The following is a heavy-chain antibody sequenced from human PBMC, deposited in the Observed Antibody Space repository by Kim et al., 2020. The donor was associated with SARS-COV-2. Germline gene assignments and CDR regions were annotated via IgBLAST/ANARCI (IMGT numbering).Heavy chain of an antibody. CDR1: GFTFSDYY. V-gene: IGHV3-11*05. CDR2: ISSSSSYT. D-gene: IGHD4-17*01. Sequence: GGSLRLSCAASGFTFSDYYMSWIRQAPGKGLEWVSYISSSSSYTNYADSVKGRFTISRDNAKNSLYLQMNSLRAEDTAVYYCARELNYLTTVTHENWFDPWGQGTLVTVSS. J-gene: IGHJ5*02. CDR3: ARELNYLTTVTHENWFDP.